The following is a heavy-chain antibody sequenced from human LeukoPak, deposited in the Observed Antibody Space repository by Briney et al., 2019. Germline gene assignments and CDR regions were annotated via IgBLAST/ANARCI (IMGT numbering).Heavy chain of an antibody. Sequence: ASVKVSCKASGYTFTSYGISWVRQAPGQGLEWLGWINPNGGGTNYAQKFQGRVTMTRDTSISTAYMELSRLRSNDTAVYYCARDMTGVPLGLGYWGQGTLVTVSS. D-gene: IGHD3/OR15-3a*01. CDR1: GYTFTSYG. V-gene: IGHV1-2*02. CDR3: ARDMTGVPLGLGY. CDR2: INPNGGGT. J-gene: IGHJ4*02.